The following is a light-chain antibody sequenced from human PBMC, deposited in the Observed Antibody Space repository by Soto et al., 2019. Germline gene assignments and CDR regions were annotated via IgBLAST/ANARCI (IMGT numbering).Light chain of an antibody. CDR2: EVS. V-gene: IGLV2-14*01. CDR1: SSDVGTYNY. J-gene: IGLJ2*01. CDR3: SSYTTSGTLV. Sequence: QSVLTQPASVSGSPGQSITISCTGTSSDVGTYNYVSWFQQHPGKAPKLMIYEVSNRPSGVSNRFSGSKSDNTASLTISGLQAEDEADYYCSSYTTSGTLVFGGGTKVTVL.